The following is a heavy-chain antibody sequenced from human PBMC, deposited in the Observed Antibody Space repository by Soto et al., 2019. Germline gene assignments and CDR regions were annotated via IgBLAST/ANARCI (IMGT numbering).Heavy chain of an antibody. J-gene: IGHJ4*02. CDR3: TREGQFYDSSGFYYSFDS. D-gene: IGHD3-22*01. CDR1: GYRFTNYA. CDR2: INAGNGNT. V-gene: IGHV1-3*01. Sequence: ASVKVSCKASGYRFTNYAIYWVRQAPGQRLEWMGWINAGNGNTRYSQKFQGRVTITRDTSASTAYMGLSSLTSEDTAVYYCTREGQFYDSSGFYYSFDSWGQGTRVTVSS.